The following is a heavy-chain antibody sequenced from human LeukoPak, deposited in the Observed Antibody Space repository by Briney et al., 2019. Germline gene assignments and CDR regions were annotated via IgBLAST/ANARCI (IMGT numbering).Heavy chain of an antibody. J-gene: IGHJ4*02. V-gene: IGHV3-7*01. Sequence: GGSLRLSCAASGFTFSTYWMNWFRQTPGKGLEWVAKIKADGGEKDHVASVKGRFTISRDNAKNSLYLQMNSLRVEDTAVYYCARGRAVAPSPFDFWGQGTLVTVSS. D-gene: IGHD6-19*01. CDR3: ARGRAVAPSPFDF. CDR2: IKADGGEK. CDR1: GFTFSTYW.